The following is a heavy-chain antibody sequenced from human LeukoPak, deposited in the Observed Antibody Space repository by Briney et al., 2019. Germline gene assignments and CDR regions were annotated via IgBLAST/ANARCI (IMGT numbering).Heavy chain of an antibody. CDR1: GGSFSGYY. Sequence: PSETLSLTCAVYGGSFSGYYWSWIRQPPGKGLEWIGEINHSGSTNYNPSLKSRVTISVDTSKNQFSLKLSSVTAADTAVYYCAQDPLCDYESWFDPWGQGTLVTVSS. V-gene: IGHV4-34*01. J-gene: IGHJ5*02. CDR3: AQDPLCDYESWFDP. D-gene: IGHD4-17*01. CDR2: INHSGST.